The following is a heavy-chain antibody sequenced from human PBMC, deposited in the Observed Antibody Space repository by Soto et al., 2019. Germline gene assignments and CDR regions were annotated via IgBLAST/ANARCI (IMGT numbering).Heavy chain of an antibody. CDR3: ARDFRRSADGFDY. CDR2: INPNSGGS. J-gene: IGHJ4*02. V-gene: IGHV1-2*02. Sequence: ASVKVSCKASGYTFSDSYIHCVRQAPGQGLEWMGWINPNSGGSNYARKFQDRVTVTRDMSISTAYMELSRLRSDDTAVYYCARDFRRSADGFDYWGQGTLVTVSS. CDR1: GYTFSDSY.